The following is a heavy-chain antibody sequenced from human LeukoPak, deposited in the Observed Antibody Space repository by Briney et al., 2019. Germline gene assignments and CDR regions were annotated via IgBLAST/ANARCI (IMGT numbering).Heavy chain of an antibody. CDR3: ARDGSYCSSTSCYIGNWFDP. CDR2: ISAYNGNT. V-gene: IGHV1-18*01. Sequence: ASVKVSCKASGHTFTSYGISWVRQAPGQGLEWMGWISAYNGNTNYAQKLQGRVTMTTDTSTSTAYMELRSLRSDDTAVYYCARDGSYCSSTSCYIGNWFDPWGQGTLVTVSS. J-gene: IGHJ5*02. D-gene: IGHD2-2*02. CDR1: GHTFTSYG.